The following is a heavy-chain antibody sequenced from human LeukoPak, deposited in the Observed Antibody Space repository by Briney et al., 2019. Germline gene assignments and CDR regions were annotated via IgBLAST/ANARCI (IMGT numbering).Heavy chain of an antibody. CDR3: ARHSHYFESRDSLAY. D-gene: IGHD3-22*01. J-gene: IGHJ4*01. CDR2: IYPSGTT. V-gene: IGHV4-38-2*02. Sequence: SETLSLTCTVSGYSISSGYYWGWIRQPPGKGLEWIGNIYPSGTTYYNPSLKTRVTISVDTSKNQFSLKLSSVTAADTAEYYCARHSHYFESRDSLAYWGKGTLVTVSS. CDR1: GYSISSGYY.